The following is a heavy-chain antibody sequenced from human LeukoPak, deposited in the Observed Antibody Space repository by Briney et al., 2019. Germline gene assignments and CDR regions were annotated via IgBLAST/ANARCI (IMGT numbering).Heavy chain of an antibody. Sequence: PPGGSLRLSCAASGFTFSSYGMHWVRQAPGKGLEWVAVISYDGSNKYYADSVKGRFTISRDNSKNTLYLQMNSLRAEDTAVYYCAKVPAAATGGFDYWGQGTLVTVSS. CDR2: ISYDGSNK. J-gene: IGHJ4*02. D-gene: IGHD2-2*01. CDR1: GFTFSSYG. CDR3: AKVPAAATGGFDY. V-gene: IGHV3-30*18.